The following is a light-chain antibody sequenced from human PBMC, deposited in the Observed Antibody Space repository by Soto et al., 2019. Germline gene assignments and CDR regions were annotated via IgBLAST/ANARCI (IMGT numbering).Light chain of an antibody. CDR1: SSDVCGYNY. CDR2: DVS. V-gene: IGLV2-14*03. CDR3: SSYTTSNTRQIV. Sequence: QSALTQPASVSGSPGQSITISCTGTSSDVCGYNYVSWYQHHPGEAPKLMIYDVSNRPSGVSNRFSGSKSGNTASLTISGLQPEDEADYYCSSYTTSNTRQIVFGTGTKVPVL. J-gene: IGLJ1*01.